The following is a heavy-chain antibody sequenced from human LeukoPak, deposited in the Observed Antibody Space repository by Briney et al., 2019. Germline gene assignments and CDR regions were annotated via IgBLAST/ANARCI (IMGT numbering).Heavy chain of an antibody. V-gene: IGHV3-23*01. Sequence: PGGSLRLSCAASGFTFNSYAMTWVRQAPGKGLECVSTIGGSGGSTYYADSVKGRFTISRDNSKNTLYLQMNSLRAEDTAVYYCAKEGQWELGFDYWGQGTLVTVSS. D-gene: IGHD1-26*01. CDR2: IGGSGGST. CDR3: AKEGQWELGFDY. J-gene: IGHJ4*02. CDR1: GFTFNSYA.